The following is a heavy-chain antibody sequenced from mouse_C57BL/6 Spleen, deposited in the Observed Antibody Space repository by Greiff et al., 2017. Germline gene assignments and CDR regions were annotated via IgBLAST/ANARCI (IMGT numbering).Heavy chain of an antibody. CDR1: GFSLTSYG. CDR2: IWSGGST. Sequence: VQLQQSGPGLVQPSQSLSITCTVSGFSLTSYGVHWVRQSPGKGLEWLGVIWSGGSTDYNAAFISRLSISKDNSKSQVVFKMNSLQADDTAIYYCARGYGNSAWFAYWGQGTLVTVSA. J-gene: IGHJ3*01. D-gene: IGHD2-1*01. V-gene: IGHV2-2*01. CDR3: ARGYGNSAWFAY.